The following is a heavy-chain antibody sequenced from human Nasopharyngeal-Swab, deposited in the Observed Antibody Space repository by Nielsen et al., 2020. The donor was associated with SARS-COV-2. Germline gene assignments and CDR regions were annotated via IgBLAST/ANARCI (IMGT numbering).Heavy chain of an antibody. D-gene: IGHD6-13*01. CDR1: VYTFIAYY. Sequence: SVNVSCKTSVYTFIAYYIHWVRQAPAQGLEWMGRINPNTCGTNYAQNFQGRVTMTRDTSLSTAYMELSSRRSDDTAIYYCVRMLQLLRPFDYWGQGTLVTVSS. V-gene: IGHV1-2*06. CDR3: VRMLQLLRPFDY. CDR2: INPNTCGT. J-gene: IGHJ4*02.